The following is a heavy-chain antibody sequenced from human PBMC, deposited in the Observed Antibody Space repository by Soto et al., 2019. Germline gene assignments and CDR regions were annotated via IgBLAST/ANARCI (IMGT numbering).Heavy chain of an antibody. D-gene: IGHD3-10*01. CDR1: GVSVSSRGYY. CDR2: VAYSGST. CDR3: ARRTSNTDIRPPRGYYFDF. V-gene: IGHV4-39*02. Sequence: QLQLQESGPGLVKHSETLSLTCSVSGVSVSSRGYYWDWIRQPPGKGLEWIGSVAYSGSTYYNPSLQSRVTISEDRSKNSFSLKLDSMTAADTSVYYCARRTSNTDIRPPRGYYFDFWGLGILVTVSS. J-gene: IGHJ4*02.